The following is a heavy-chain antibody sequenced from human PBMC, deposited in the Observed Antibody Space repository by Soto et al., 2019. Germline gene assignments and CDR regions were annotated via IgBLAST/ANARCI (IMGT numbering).Heavy chain of an antibody. CDR3: ARDLWCDY. Sequence: GGSLRLSCAASGFIFSSYEMSWVRQAPGKGLEWVSYISSTGRTIYYADSVKGRFTISRDNAKNSLYLQMNSLRAEDTAVYYCARDLWCDYWGQGTLVTVSS. D-gene: IGHD2-8*02. J-gene: IGHJ4*02. CDR1: GFIFSSYE. CDR2: ISSTGRTI. V-gene: IGHV3-48*03.